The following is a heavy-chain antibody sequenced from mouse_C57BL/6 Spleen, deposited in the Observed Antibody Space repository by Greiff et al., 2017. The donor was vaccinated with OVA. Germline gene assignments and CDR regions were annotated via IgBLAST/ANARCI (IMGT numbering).Heavy chain of an antibody. J-gene: IGHJ3*01. CDR1: GYTFTDYN. Sequence: VQLKESGPELVKPGASVKIPCKASGYTFTDYNMDWVKQSHGKSLEWIGDINPNNGGTIYNQKFKGKATLTVDKSSSTAYMELRSLTSEDTAVYYCARGAYYGNYVPFAYWGQGTLVTVSA. D-gene: IGHD2-10*01. CDR2: INPNNGGT. CDR3: ARGAYYGNYVPFAY. V-gene: IGHV1-18*01.